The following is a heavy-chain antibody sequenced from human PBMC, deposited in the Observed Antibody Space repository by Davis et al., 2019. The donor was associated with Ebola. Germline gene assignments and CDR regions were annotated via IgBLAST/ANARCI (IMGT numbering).Heavy chain of an antibody. CDR1: AVTLSSNY. CDR3: ATEDTAAAAADI. D-gene: IGHD6-13*01. J-gene: IGHJ4*02. CDR2: IYSGTKT. V-gene: IGHV3-53*01. Sequence: GESLKISCAASAVTLSSNYMSWVRQAPGRGLEWVSVIYSGTKTYYADSVRGRFTISRDRNILYLQMNSLRADDTAVYYCATEDTAAAAADIWGQGTQVTVST.